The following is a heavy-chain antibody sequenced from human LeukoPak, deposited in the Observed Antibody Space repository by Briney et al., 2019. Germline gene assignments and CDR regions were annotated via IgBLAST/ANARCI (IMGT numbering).Heavy chain of an antibody. D-gene: IGHD2-15*01. V-gene: IGHV3-23*01. CDR1: GFPFSSYA. CDR3: VREAGYCAPVCVKTNWFDP. CDR2: ISNGKT. J-gene: IGHJ5*02. Sequence: GGSLRLSCAASGFPFSSYAMSWVRQPPGKGLEWVAAISNGKTYYVGSVRGRFAISRDDSTNTVYIQMNSLRDEDTALYHCVREAGYCAPVCVKTNWFDPWGQGTLVTVSS.